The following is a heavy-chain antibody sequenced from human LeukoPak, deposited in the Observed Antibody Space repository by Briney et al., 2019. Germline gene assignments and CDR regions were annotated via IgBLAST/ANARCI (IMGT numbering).Heavy chain of an antibody. Sequence: ASVKVSCKASGGTFRTYAITWVRQAPGQGLECMGRIIPMLGTANYAQKFQGRVTITTDESTSTAYMELGSLRSEDTAMYYCARQYYYDSSGYYVGGAFDIWGQGTMVTVSS. CDR3: ARQYYYDSSGYYVGGAFDI. D-gene: IGHD3-22*01. J-gene: IGHJ3*02. CDR2: IIPMLGTA. V-gene: IGHV1-69*11. CDR1: GGTFRTYA.